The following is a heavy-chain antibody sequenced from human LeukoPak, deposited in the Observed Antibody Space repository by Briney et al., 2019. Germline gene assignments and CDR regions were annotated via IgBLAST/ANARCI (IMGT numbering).Heavy chain of an antibody. Sequence: SETLSLTCTVSGYSISSGYYWGWIRQPPGKGLEWIGEINHSGSTNYNPSLKSRVTISVDTSKNQFSLKLSSVTAADTAVYYCARGTRYNWNPRLGYYMDVWGKGTTVTVS. J-gene: IGHJ6*03. CDR3: ARGTRYNWNPRLGYYMDV. D-gene: IGHD1-20*01. CDR1: GYSISSGYY. V-gene: IGHV4-38-2*02. CDR2: INHSGST.